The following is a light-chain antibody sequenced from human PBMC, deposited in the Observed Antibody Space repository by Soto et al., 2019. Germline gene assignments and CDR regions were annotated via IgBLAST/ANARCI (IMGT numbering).Light chain of an antibody. CDR3: QQYGSSPT. J-gene: IGKJ4*01. V-gene: IGKV3-20*01. Sequence: EIVFTQSPGTLSLSPGERATLSCRASQSVSSSLAWYKQKPGQAPRLLVYAASSRATGIPDRLSGSGSGTDFTLTIIRLEPEDFAVDYCQQYGSSPTFGGGTKVDIK. CDR1: QSVSSS. CDR2: AAS.